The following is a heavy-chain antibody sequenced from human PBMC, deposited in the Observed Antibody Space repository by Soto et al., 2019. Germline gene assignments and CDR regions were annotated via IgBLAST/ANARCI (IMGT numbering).Heavy chain of an antibody. V-gene: IGHV3-49*03. CDR2: IRSKAYGGTT. D-gene: IGHD1-26*01. J-gene: IGHJ4*02. CDR1: GFTFFDYA. Sequence: HPGGSLGLSCTASGFTFFDYAISFFRHSPVKWLEWVVFIRSKAYGGTTEYAASVKGRFTISRDDSKSIAYLQMNSLKTEDTAVYYCTRDTPKMESWELTDYWGQGTLVTVSS. CDR3: TRDTPKMESWELTDY.